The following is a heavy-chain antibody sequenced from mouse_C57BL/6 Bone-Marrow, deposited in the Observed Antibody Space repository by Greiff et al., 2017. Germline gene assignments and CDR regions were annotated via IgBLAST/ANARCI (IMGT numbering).Heavy chain of an antibody. Sequence: QVQLQQPGAELVKPGASVKLSCKASGYTFTSYWMQWVKQRPGQGLEWIGEIDPSDSYTNYNQKFKGKATLTVDTSSSTAYMQLSSLTSEASAVYDCAREDYGSTFDVWGTGTTVTVSS. J-gene: IGHJ1*03. CDR2: IDPSDSYT. CDR3: AREDYGSTFDV. D-gene: IGHD1-1*01. V-gene: IGHV1-50*01. CDR1: GYTFTSYW.